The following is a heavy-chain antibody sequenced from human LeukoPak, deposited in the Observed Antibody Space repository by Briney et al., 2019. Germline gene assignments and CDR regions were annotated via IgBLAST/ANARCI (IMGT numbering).Heavy chain of an antibody. CDR3: ARDPVLVTATRTKYNWFDP. V-gene: IGHV3-53*01. CDR2: IYSGGST. D-gene: IGHD2-21*02. Sequence: PGGSLRLSCAASGFTVSSNYMSWVRQAPGKGLEWVSVIYSGGSTYYADSVKGRFTISRDNSKNTLYLQMNSLRAEDTAVYYCARDPVLVTATRTKYNWFDPWGQGTLVTVSS. J-gene: IGHJ5*02. CDR1: GFTVSSNY.